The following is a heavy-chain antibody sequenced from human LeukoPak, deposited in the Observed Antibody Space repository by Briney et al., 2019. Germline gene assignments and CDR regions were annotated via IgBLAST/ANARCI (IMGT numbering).Heavy chain of an antibody. Sequence: ASVKVSCKASGYTFTSYYMHWVRQAPGQGLEWMGIINPSGGSTSYAQKFQGRVTMTRDTSTSTVYMELSSLRSEDTAVYYCATSIGSGSYYTPFGYWGQGTLVTVSS. D-gene: IGHD3-10*01. V-gene: IGHV1-46*01. CDR3: ATSIGSGSYYTPFGY. J-gene: IGHJ4*02. CDR2: INPSGGST. CDR1: GYTFTSYY.